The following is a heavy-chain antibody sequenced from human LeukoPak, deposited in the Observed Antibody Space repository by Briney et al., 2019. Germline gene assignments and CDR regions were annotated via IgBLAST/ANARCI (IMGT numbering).Heavy chain of an antibody. V-gene: IGHV3-30*14. CDR2: ISYDGSNK. D-gene: IGHD3-22*01. Sequence: PGGSLRLSCAASGFTFSSYAMHWVRQAPGKGLEWVAVISYDGSNKYYADSVKGRFTISRDNSKNTLYLQMNSLRAEDTAVYYCARDRWGSSGYFGYWGQGTLVTVSS. CDR3: ARDRWGSSGYFGY. CDR1: GFTFSSYA. J-gene: IGHJ4*02.